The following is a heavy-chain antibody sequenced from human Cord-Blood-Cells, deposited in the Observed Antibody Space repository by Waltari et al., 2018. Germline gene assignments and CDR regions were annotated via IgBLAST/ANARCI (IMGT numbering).Heavy chain of an antibody. CDR1: GGSISSSSYY. Sequence: QLQLQESGPGLVKPSETLSLTCTVSGGSISSSSYYLGWIRQPPGKGLEWIGSIYYSGSTYYNPSLKSRVTISVDTSKNQFSLKLSSVTAADTALYYCARPYSSSWYYFDYWGQGTLVTVSS. D-gene: IGHD6-13*01. CDR3: ARPYSSSWYYFDY. J-gene: IGHJ4*02. V-gene: IGHV4-39*01. CDR2: IYYSGST.